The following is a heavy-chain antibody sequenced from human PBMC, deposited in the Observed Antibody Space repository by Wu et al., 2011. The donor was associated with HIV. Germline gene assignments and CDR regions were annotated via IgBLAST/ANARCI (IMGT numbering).Heavy chain of an antibody. V-gene: IGHV4-59*11. CDR2: IYYSGTT. Sequence: QVQLQESGPGLVKPSETLSLTCTVSGDSISSHHWSWIRQPPGKGLEWIGYIYYSGTTNYNPSLKSRITISIDRSKNQFSLKLSSVTATDTAIYYCARAYAGWELLRLGYFDSWGQGTLVTVSS. CDR3: ARAYAGWELLRLGYFDS. D-gene: IGHD1-26*01. CDR1: GDSISSHH. J-gene: IGHJ4*02.